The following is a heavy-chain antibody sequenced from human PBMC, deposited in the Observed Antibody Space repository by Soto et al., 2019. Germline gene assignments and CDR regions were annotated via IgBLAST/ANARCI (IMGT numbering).Heavy chain of an antibody. CDR3: ARDNGYCISTSCPFGMDV. CDR2: IYYSGST. J-gene: IGHJ6*02. Sequence: PSETLSLTCTVSGGSISSGDYYWSWIRQPPGKGLEWIGYIYYSGSTYYNPSLKSRVTISVDTSKNQFSLKLSSVTAADTAVYYCARDNGYCISTSCPFGMDVWGQGTTVTVSS. D-gene: IGHD2-2*01. CDR1: GGSISSGDYY. V-gene: IGHV4-30-4*01.